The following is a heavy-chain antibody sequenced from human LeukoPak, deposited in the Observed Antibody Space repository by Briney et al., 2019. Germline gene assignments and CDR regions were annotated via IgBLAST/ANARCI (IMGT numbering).Heavy chain of an antibody. CDR2: ISYDGSNK. CDR3: ARDSPSRDSSDYMDV. J-gene: IGHJ6*03. CDR1: GFTFSRSA. V-gene: IGHV3-30*15. Sequence: GGSPRLSCAASGFTFSRSAMHWVRQAPGKGLEWVTVISYDGSNKYYADSVKGRFTISRDNAKNTLYLQMSSLRTEDTAVYYCARDSPSRDSSDYMDVWGKGTTVTVSS. D-gene: IGHD6-6*01.